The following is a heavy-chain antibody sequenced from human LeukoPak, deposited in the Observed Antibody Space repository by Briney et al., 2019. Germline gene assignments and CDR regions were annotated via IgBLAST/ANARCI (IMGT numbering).Heavy chain of an antibody. CDR2: ISGSGGST. Sequence: GGSLRLSCAASGFTFSSYAMSWVRQAPGKGQEWVSAISGSGGSTYYADSVKGRFTISRDNSKNTLYLQMNSLRAEDTAVYYCAKGSSSSGYYYYYGMDVWGQGTTVTVSS. CDR3: AKGSSSSGYYYYYGMDV. D-gene: IGHD6-6*01. V-gene: IGHV3-23*01. CDR1: GFTFSSYA. J-gene: IGHJ6*02.